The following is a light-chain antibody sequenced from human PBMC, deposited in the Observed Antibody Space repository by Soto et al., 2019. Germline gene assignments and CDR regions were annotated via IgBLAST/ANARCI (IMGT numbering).Light chain of an antibody. CDR1: QSISSY. V-gene: IGKV1-39*01. J-gene: IGKJ2*01. CDR3: QQSYSTPQT. Sequence: DIQMTQSPSSLSASVGDRVTITCRASQSISSYLNWYQQKPGKAPKLLIYAASSLQRGVPSRFSGSGSGTNFTLTISSLQPEDFAPYYCQQSYSTPQTSGQGTTLEIK. CDR2: AAS.